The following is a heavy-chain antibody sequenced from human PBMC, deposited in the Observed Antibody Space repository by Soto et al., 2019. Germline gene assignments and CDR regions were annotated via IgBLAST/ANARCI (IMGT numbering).Heavy chain of an antibody. CDR2: IIPIFGTA. V-gene: IGHV1-69*05. Sequence: GASVKVSCKASGGTFSSYAISWVRQAPGQGLEWMGGIIPIFGTANYAQKFQGRVTITTDESTSTAYMELSSLRSEDTAVYYCARRITMVRGAYYYYGMDVWGQGTTVTVSS. CDR1: GGTFSSYA. D-gene: IGHD3-10*01. J-gene: IGHJ6*02. CDR3: ARRITMVRGAYYYYGMDV.